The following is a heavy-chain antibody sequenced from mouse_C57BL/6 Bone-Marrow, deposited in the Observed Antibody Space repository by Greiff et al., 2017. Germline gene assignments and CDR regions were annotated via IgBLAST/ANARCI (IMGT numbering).Heavy chain of an antibody. CDR2: ISDGGSYT. CDR1: GFTFSSYA. J-gene: IGHJ4*01. V-gene: IGHV5-4*01. CDR3: ARSVLFMDY. Sequence: EVQLQESGGGLVKPGGSLKLSCAASGFTFSSYAMSWVRQTPEKRLEWVATISDGGSYTYYPDNVKGRFTISRDNAKNNLYLQMSHLKSEDTAMYYCARSVLFMDYWGQGTSVTVSS.